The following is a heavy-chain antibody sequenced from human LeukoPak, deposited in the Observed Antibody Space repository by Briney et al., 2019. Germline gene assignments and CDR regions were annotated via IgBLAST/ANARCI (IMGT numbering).Heavy chain of an antibody. D-gene: IGHD3-3*01. Sequence: GASVKVSCKASGGTFSSYAISWVRQAPGQGLEWMGRIIPIFGTANYAQKFQGRVTITTDESTSTAYMELSSLRSEDTAVYYCARDDYDFWSGYYKSGDYWGQGTLVTVSS. J-gene: IGHJ4*02. V-gene: IGHV1-69*05. CDR1: GGTFSSYA. CDR3: ARDDYDFWSGYYKSGDY. CDR2: IIPIFGTA.